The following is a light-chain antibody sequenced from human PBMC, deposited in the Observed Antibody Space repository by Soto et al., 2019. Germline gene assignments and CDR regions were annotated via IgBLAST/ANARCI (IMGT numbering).Light chain of an antibody. Sequence: DIQMTQSPTSLSASVGDRVTISCRASQRIGTYLAWYQQKPGKAPRLLISGASSVQSGVPPRFSGSGYATDFILTISSLRLEDIATYYCQQTASAPPWTFGQGTKVEIK. CDR3: QQTASAPPWT. CDR2: GAS. V-gene: IGKV1-39*01. CDR1: QRIGTY. J-gene: IGKJ1*01.